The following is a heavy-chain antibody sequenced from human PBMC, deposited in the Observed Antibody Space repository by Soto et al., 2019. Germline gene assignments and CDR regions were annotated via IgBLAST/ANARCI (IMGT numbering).Heavy chain of an antibody. V-gene: IGHV3-30-3*01. Sequence: GGSLRLSCAASGFTFRSYAMHWVRQAPGKGLEWVALILYDGTNKYYADSVKGRFTISRDNSKNTLFLHMNGLRPEDTAVYYCARAPQYCSDGTCYSANWLGPWGQGTLVTVPQ. CDR2: ILYDGTNK. J-gene: IGHJ5*02. CDR1: GFTFRSYA. CDR3: ARAPQYCSDGTCYSANWLGP. D-gene: IGHD2-15*01.